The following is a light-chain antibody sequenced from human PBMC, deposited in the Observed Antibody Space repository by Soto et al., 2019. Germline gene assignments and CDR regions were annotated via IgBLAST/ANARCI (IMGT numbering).Light chain of an antibody. Sequence: QSVLTQSPSVSAAPGQKVTISCSGSSSNIGNNYVSWYQQLPGTAPKLLIYENNKRPSGIPDRFSGSKSGTSATLGITGLQTGDEADYYCGTWDSSLSAGNYVFGTGTKLTVL. J-gene: IGLJ1*01. CDR2: ENN. CDR3: GTWDSSLSAGNYV. CDR1: SSNIGNNY. V-gene: IGLV1-51*02.